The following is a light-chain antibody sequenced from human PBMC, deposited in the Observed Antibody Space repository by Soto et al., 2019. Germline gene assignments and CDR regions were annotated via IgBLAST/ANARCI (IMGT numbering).Light chain of an antibody. CDR3: EQHGSSPPSIT. V-gene: IGKV3-20*01. CDR2: GTS. J-gene: IGKJ5*01. Sequence: EIVLTQAPDTLSLSAGERATVSCRARLSVSRSNLAWYQHKPGQAPRLLIYGTSNRATGIPDRFTGSGSGTDLTLTISSLEPEDFAVYYCEQHGSSPPSITLGQGTRLEIK. CDR1: LSVSRSN.